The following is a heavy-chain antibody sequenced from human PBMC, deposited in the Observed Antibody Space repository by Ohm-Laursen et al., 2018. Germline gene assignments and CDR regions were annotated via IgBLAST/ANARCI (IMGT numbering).Heavy chain of an antibody. Sequence: SQTLTLTCTFSGFSLSGGGVGVGWIRQPPGKALEWLALIYWNDDKRYSPSLNNRLTITKDTSKNQVVLTMTNMDPVDTATYYCAHKLDTEDYFDYWGQGTLVTVSS. J-gene: IGHJ4*02. CDR3: AHKLDTEDYFDY. CDR2: IYWNDDK. D-gene: IGHD2-2*02. V-gene: IGHV2-5*01. CDR1: GFSLSGGGVG.